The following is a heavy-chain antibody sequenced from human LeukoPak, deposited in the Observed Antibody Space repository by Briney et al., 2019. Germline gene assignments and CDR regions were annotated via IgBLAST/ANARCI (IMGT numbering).Heavy chain of an antibody. Sequence: ASVKVSCKASGYSFTTYYLHWVRQAPGQGLEWMGINNPGGGTVVHGQKFQGRVSMTRDMSTSTVYMALSSLTSEDTAVYYCASDGIEGDYYYMDVWGRGTTVTVSS. J-gene: IGHJ6*03. CDR3: ASDGIEGDYYYMDV. D-gene: IGHD1-14*01. CDR1: GYSFTTYY. CDR2: NNPGGGTV. V-gene: IGHV1-46*01.